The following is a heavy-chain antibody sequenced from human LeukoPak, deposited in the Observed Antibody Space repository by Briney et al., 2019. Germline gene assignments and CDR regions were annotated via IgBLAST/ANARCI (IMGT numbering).Heavy chain of an antibody. J-gene: IGHJ5*02. CDR3: ARVGVVVAATGNLWFDP. Sequence: LRLSCAASGFPFSSYEMNWVRQAPGKGLEWVSYISSSGTTIYYADSVKGRFTISRDNAKNSLYLQMNSLRAEDTAVYYCARVGVVVAATGNLWFDPWGQGTLVTVSS. CDR1: GFPFSSYE. V-gene: IGHV3-48*03. D-gene: IGHD2-15*01. CDR2: ISSSGTTI.